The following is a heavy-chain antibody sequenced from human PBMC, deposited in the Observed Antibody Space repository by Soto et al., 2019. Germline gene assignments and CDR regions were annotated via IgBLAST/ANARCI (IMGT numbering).Heavy chain of an antibody. CDR2: INTYNGNT. CDR3: AMVDVYVTPSPQDV. V-gene: IGHV1-18*01. CDR1: GYTFTRYA. Sequence: QVQLVQSGAEVKNPGASVKVSCKASGYTFTRYAIGWARQAPGQGLEWMGWINTYNGNTNYAQNVQGRVTLTTDTSTSTAYMGLRSLRSNDTAIYYCAMVDVYVTPSPQDVWGQGTTVIVSS. D-gene: IGHD3-16*01. J-gene: IGHJ6*02.